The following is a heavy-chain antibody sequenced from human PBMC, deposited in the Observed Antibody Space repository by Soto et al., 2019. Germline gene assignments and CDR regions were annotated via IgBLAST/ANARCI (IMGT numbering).Heavy chain of an antibody. CDR1: GFTFDDYT. J-gene: IGHJ4*02. Sequence: EVQLVESGGVVVQPGGSLRLSCAASGFTFDDYTMHWVRQAPGKGLEWVSLISWDGGSTYYAVSVKGRFTIARANSKNSLYLQMNSVRTEDTALYYCAMGLRDYYFDYWGQGTLVTVSS. D-gene: IGHD5-18*01. V-gene: IGHV3-43*01. CDR2: ISWDGGST. CDR3: AMGLRDYYFDY.